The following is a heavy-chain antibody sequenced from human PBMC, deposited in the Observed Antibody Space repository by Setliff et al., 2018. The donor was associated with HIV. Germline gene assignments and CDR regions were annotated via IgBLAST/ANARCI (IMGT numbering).Heavy chain of an antibody. CDR1: GDSISSGGYY. J-gene: IGHJ6*02. V-gene: IGHV4-61*10. D-gene: IGHD6-13*01. Sequence: SETLSLTCKVSGDSISSGGYYWTWIRKPAGKGLEWIGEINHSGRTNYNPSLKSRVTISVDTSKNQFSLKLSSVTAADAAVYYCRFTGREGAAAGEDLPYVEDVVEDVWGQGTTVTVSS. CDR3: RFTGREGAAAGEDLPYVEDVVEDV. CDR2: INHSGRT.